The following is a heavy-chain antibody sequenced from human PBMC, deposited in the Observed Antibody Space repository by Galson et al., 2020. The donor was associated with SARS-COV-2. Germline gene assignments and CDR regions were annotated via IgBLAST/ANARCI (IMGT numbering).Heavy chain of an antibody. V-gene: IGHV3-64D*08. CDR1: GLTLSSYA. D-gene: IGHD3-22*01. CDR3: VKDQLITMIVVACCLDY. J-gene: IGHJ4*02. Sequence: GESLKISCSASGLTLSSYAMHWVRQAPGKGLEYVSAISSNGGSTYYADSVKGRFTISRDNSKNTLYLQMSSLRAEDTAVYYCVKDQLITMIVVACCLDYWGQGTLVTVAS. CDR2: ISSNGGST.